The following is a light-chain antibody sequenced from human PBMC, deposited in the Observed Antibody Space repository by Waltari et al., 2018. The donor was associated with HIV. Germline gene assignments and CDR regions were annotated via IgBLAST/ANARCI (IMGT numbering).Light chain of an antibody. CDR1: SSDIGTYNT. CDR3: SSYITTGTIL. Sequence: QSALTQPASVSGSLGQSITISCIGSSSDIGTYNTVSWYQQYPDKAPLLLIRDVNTRHSGIPFRFSASKSGKTATLTISGLQAEDEADYYCSSYITTGTILFGGGTKVTVL. V-gene: IGLV2-14*03. CDR2: DVN. J-gene: IGLJ3*02.